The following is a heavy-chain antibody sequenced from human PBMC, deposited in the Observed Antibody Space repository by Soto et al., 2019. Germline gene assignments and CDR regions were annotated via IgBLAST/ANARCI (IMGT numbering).Heavy chain of an antibody. CDR3: AKAKNDYNWDDRPPFDY. J-gene: IGHJ4*02. CDR1: GFTLRNYA. CDR2: ISANDVGT. Sequence: GGSLRLSCEASGFTLRNYAMTWIRQAPGKGLEWVSLISANDVGTYYAESVKTRFTISTDQSRNTVYLQMDSLRADDTAIYYCAKAKNDYNWDDRPPFDYWGQGTLVTVAS. D-gene: IGHD1-20*01. V-gene: IGHV3-23*01.